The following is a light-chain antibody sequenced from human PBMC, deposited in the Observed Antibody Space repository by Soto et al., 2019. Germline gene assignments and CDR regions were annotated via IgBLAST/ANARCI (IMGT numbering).Light chain of an antibody. CDR3: TSYTITTTLV. CDR2: EAA. J-gene: IGLJ7*01. CDR1: SNDIGANNY. V-gene: IGLV2-14*01. Sequence: QSALTQPASVSGSPGQSITISCTGTSNDIGANNYVSWYQHHPGKAPKILIYEAANRPSGVSHRFSASKSGNTASLTISGLQAEDEADYFCTSYTITTTLVFGGGTQLTVL.